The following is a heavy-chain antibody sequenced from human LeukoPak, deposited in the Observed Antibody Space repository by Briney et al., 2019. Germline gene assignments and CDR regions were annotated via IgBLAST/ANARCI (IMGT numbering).Heavy chain of an antibody. Sequence: SETLSLTCTVSGGSISSYYWSWIRQPPGKGLEWIGYIYYSGSTNYNPSLKSRVTISVDTSKNQFSLKLSSVTAADTAVYYCARDRVTMVRGLPKWGQGTPVTVSS. V-gene: IGHV4-59*01. CDR2: IYYSGST. J-gene: IGHJ4*02. D-gene: IGHD3-10*01. CDR1: GGSISSYY. CDR3: ARDRVTMVRGLPK.